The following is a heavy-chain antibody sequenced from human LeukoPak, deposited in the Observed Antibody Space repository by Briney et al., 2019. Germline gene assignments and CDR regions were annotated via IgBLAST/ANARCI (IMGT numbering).Heavy chain of an antibody. V-gene: IGHV4-34*01. Sequence: SETLSLTCAVYGGSFSGYYWSWIRQPPGKGLEWIGEINHSGSTNYNPSLKSRVTISVDTSKNQFSLKLSSVTAADTAVYYCARGSSPRKIIAAAGDFDYWGQGTLVTVSS. CDR1: GGSFSGYY. J-gene: IGHJ4*02. D-gene: IGHD6-13*01. CDR2: INHSGST. CDR3: ARGSSPRKIIAAAGDFDY.